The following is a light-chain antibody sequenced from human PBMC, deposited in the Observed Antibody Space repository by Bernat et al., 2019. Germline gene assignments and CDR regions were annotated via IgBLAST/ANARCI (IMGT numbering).Light chain of an antibody. J-gene: IGKJ3*01. Sequence: DIQMTQSPSSLSASVGDRVTITCRASQSISSYLNWYQQKPGKAPKLLIYAASSLQSGVPSRFSGSGSGTDFTLTISSPQPEDFATYYCQQSYSTPPVFGPGTKVDIK. CDR2: AAS. V-gene: IGKV1-39*01. CDR3: QQSYSTPPV. CDR1: QSISSY.